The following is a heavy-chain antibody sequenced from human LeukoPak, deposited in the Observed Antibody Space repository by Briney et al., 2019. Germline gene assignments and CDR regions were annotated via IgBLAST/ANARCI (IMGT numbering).Heavy chain of an antibody. J-gene: IGHJ3*02. CDR2: TNNNGGST. Sequence: GGSLRLSCAASGFTFKTHGMSWVRQAPGKRLEWVSGTNNNGGSTYYADSVKGRFTISRDNSKNTLYLQMNSLRAEDTALYYCAKDRRLRYVNDAFDIWGQGTMVTVSS. V-gene: IGHV3-23*01. CDR3: AKDRRLRYVNDAFDI. D-gene: IGHD3-16*01. CDR1: GFTFKTHG.